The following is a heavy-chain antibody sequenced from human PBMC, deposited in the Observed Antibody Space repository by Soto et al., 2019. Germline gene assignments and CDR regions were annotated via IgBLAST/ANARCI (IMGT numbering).Heavy chain of an antibody. V-gene: IGHV1-69*01. CDR1: GGTFSSYA. Sequence: QVQLVQSGAEVKKPGSSVKVSCKAPGGTFSSYAISWVRQAPGQGLEWMGGIIPIFGTANYAQKFQGRVTITADESTSTGYMEPSSLRSEDTAVYYCARSQGGSSSLAIYYYYYYGMDVWGQGTTVTVSS. CDR2: IIPIFGTA. J-gene: IGHJ6*02. D-gene: IGHD2-15*01. CDR3: ARSQGGSSSLAIYYYYYYGMDV.